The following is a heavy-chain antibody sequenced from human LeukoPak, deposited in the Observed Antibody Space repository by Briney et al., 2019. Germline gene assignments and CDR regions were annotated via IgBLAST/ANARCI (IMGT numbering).Heavy chain of an antibody. CDR3: ARVRGYDILTGYFDY. V-gene: IGHV4-31*03. CDR1: GGSISSGGYY. D-gene: IGHD3-9*01. Sequence: SQTLSLTCTVSGGSISSGGYYWRWIRPHPGKGLEWIGYIYYSGSTYYNPSLKSRVIISVDKSKNQFSLKLSSVTAADTAVYYCARVRGYDILTGYFDYWGQGTLVTVSS. CDR2: IYYSGST. J-gene: IGHJ4*02.